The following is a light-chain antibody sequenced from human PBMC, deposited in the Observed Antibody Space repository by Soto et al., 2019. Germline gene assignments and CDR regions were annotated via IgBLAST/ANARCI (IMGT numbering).Light chain of an antibody. V-gene: IGKV3-20*01. J-gene: IGKJ1*01. Sequence: EIVLTQSPGTRSWSAGEGATRSRRGSQSVDSTYLGWYQQKPGQAPRLVIYGASSRATGIPDRFSGSRYGTDFTLTITRLEPEDFAVYYCQQYGTSPRMFGQGTKVDIK. CDR1: QSVDSTY. CDR2: GAS. CDR3: QQYGTSPRM.